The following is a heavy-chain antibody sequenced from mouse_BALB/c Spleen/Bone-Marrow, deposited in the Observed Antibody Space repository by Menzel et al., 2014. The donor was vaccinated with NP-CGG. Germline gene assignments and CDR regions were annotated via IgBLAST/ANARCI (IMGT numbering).Heavy chain of an antibody. CDR1: GFTFTGYT. Sequence: EVKVVESGGGLVQPGGSLKLSCAASGFTFTGYTMSWVRQTPEKRLEWVAYISNGGGSTYYPDTVKGRFTISRDNAKNTLYLQMSSLKSEDTAIYYCTREDYGAYWGQGTLVTVSA. CDR3: TREDYGAY. CDR2: ISNGGGST. V-gene: IGHV5-12-2*01. D-gene: IGHD2-4*01. J-gene: IGHJ3*01.